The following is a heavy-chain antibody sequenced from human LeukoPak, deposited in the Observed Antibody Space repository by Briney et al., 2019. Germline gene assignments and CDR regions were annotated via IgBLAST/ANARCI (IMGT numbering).Heavy chain of an antibody. CDR2: ISSSSSYV. Sequence: GGSLRLSCAASGFTFSSYSMNWVRQAPGKGLEWVSSISSSSSYVYYADSVKGRFTISRDNAKNSLYLQMNSLRAEDTAVSYCARGLPSIYCSGGSCYKGGFEYWGQGTLVTVSS. J-gene: IGHJ4*02. CDR3: ARGLPSIYCSGGSCYKGGFEY. CDR1: GFTFSSYS. V-gene: IGHV3-21*01. D-gene: IGHD2-15*01.